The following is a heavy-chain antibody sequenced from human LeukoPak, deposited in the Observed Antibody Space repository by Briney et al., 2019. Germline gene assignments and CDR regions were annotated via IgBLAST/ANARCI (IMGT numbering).Heavy chain of an antibody. D-gene: IGHD3-22*01. CDR3: ARESYYYDSSGRNWFDP. V-gene: IGHV1-2*02. Sequence: VASVKVSCKASGYTFTGYYMHWVRQAPGQGLEGMGWINPNSGGTNYAQKFQGRVTMTRDTSISTAYMELSRLRSDDTAVYYCARESYYYDSSGRNWFDPWGQGTLVTVSS. CDR2: INPNSGGT. CDR1: GYTFTGYY. J-gene: IGHJ5*02.